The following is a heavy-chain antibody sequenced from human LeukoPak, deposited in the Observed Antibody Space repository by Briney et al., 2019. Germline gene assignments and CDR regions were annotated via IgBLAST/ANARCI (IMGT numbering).Heavy chain of an antibody. Sequence: PSETLSLTCTVSGGSISSSSYYWGWIRQPPGKGLEWIGSIYYSGSTYYNPSLKSRVTISVDTSKNQFSLKLSSVTAADTAVYYCARGSYYDSSGYYAPRSDYWGQGTLVTVSS. CDR3: ARGSYYDSSGYYAPRSDY. D-gene: IGHD3-22*01. CDR2: IYYSGST. V-gene: IGHV4-39*07. CDR1: GGSISSSSYY. J-gene: IGHJ4*02.